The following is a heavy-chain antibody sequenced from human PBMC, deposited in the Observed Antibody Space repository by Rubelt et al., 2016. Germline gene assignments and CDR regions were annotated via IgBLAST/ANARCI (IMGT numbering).Heavy chain of an antibody. D-gene: IGHD2/OR15-2a*01. J-gene: IGHJ6*02. V-gene: IGHV4-38-2*02. CDR2: IDHSGST. Sequence: QLQLQESGPGLVKPSETLSLTCTVSGYFISSGCYWGWIRQPPGRGLEWIGNIDHSGSTSYHPYLKSRLTMSVDTSKNQFSLHLNSVTPEDTAGYYCARDGGEYGNYYGMDVWGQGTTVTVSS. CDR1: GYFISSGCY. CDR3: ARDGGEYGNYYGMDV.